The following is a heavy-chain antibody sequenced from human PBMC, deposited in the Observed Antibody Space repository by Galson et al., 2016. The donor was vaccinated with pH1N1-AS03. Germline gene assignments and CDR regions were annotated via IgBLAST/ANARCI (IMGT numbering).Heavy chain of an antibody. V-gene: IGHV4-4*07. CDR1: LGSISGYY. D-gene: IGHD3-10*01. CDR3: ARLGLRDNNGYYGSGYDYYDK. CDR2: MYSRGDT. Sequence: LSLTCTVSLGSISGYYWSWIRQPAGKRLEWIGRMYSRGDTRYSPSLDSRITMSVDTSKNQFFLSLKSVTAADTAVYYCARLGLRDNNGYYGSGYDYYDKWGQGILVTVSS. J-gene: IGHJ4*02.